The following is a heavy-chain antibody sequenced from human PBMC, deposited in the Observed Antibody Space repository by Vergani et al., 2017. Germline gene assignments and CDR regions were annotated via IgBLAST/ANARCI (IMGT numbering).Heavy chain of an antibody. CDR3: ARASLTALVGYYYYMDV. J-gene: IGHJ6*03. D-gene: IGHD3-16*02. CDR2: IFPSGNS. V-gene: IGHV4-30-2*01. Sequence: QLQLQESGSGLVKPSQTLSLTCAVSGDSITNGGFSWNWIRPPPGKGPQWIGYIFPSGNSDYNPSLKNRVSISLDKSKNQFSLLVNSVTAADPAVYFCARASLTALVGYYYYMDVWGKGKTVVVAS. CDR1: GDSITNGGFS.